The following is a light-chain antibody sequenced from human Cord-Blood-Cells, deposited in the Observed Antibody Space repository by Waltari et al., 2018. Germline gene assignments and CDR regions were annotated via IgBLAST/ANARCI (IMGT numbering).Light chain of an antibody. Sequence: DLHMTQSPSSLSASVAVSLTITCRASQSISSYLNWYQQKPGQAPKLLIYAASSLQSGVPSRFSGSGSGTDFTLTISSLQPEDFATYYCQQSYSTPLTFGGGTKVEIK. V-gene: IGKV1-39*01. CDR2: AAS. CDR3: QQSYSTPLT. CDR1: QSISSY. J-gene: IGKJ4*01.